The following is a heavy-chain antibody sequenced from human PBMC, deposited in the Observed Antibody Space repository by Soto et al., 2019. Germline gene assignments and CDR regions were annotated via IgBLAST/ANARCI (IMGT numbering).Heavy chain of an antibody. J-gene: IGHJ4*02. CDR2: MNPNSGKP. CDR3: TTGRDDLLY. Sequence: QVQLVQSGAEVKPPGASVKVSCKASGYSFSNYDINWVRQATGQGLEWMGWMNPNSGKPDYAQKFQGRLTMTRDTSIGTAYMELNSLKTEDTGMYFCTTGRDDLLYWGQGTLVTVSS. V-gene: IGHV1-8*01. D-gene: IGHD1-26*01. CDR1: GYSFSNYD.